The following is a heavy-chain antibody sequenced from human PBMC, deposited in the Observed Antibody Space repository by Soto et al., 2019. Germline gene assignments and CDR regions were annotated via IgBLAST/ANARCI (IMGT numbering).Heavy chain of an antibody. CDR2: INPASGST. D-gene: IGHD6-13*01. CDR1: GYTFTHYY. J-gene: IGHJ4*02. V-gene: IGHV1-46*01. CDR3: ARDLAAGEH. Sequence: QVQLVQSGAEVKKPGASVKVSCRTSGYTFTHYYIHWVRQAPGQGLEWLGIINPASGSTNHAQDFQGRVTLTMDTATTTVYMALSGLRAEDTAIFYCARDLAAGEHWGQGTLVTVSS.